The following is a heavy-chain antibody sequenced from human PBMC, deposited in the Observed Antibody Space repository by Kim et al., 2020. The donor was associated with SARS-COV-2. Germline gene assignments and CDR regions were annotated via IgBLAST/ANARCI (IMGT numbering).Heavy chain of an antibody. CDR3: ARIHGTSQYSSGWYYSYYHMGV. CDR2: ISSSGSTI. Sequence: GGSLRLSCAASGFTFSDYYMSWIRQAPGKGLEWVSYISSSGSTIYYADSVKGRFTISRDNAKNSLYLQMNSLRAEDTAVYYCARIHGTSQYSSGWYYSYYHMGVWGQGTPVTVPS. CDR1: GFTFSDYY. V-gene: IGHV3-11*01. D-gene: IGHD6-19*01. J-gene: IGHJ6*03.